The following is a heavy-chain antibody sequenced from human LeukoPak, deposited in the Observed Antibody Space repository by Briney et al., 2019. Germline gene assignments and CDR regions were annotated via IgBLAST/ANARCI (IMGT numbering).Heavy chain of an antibody. CDR2: ISSNGGST. V-gene: IGHV3-64*01. CDR3: ARSRYLVGDV. CDR1: GFTFSSYA. Sequence: PGRSLRLSCAASGFTFSSYAMHWVRQAPGKGLEYVSAISSNGGSTYYANSVKGRFTISRDNSKNTLYLQMGSLRAEDMAVYYCARSRYLVGDVWGKGTTVTVSS. D-gene: IGHD2-8*02. J-gene: IGHJ6*04.